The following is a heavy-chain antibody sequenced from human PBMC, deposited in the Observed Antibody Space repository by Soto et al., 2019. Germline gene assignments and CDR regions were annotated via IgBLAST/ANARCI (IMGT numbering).Heavy chain of an antibody. CDR3: ARDCSGGSCYSASAQDAFDI. CDR2: ISSSSSYI. V-gene: IGHV3-21*01. CDR1: GFTFSSYS. J-gene: IGHJ3*02. D-gene: IGHD2-15*01. Sequence: KPGGSLRLSCAASGFTFSSYSMNWVRQAPGKGLEWVSSISSSSSYIYYADSVKGRFTISRDNAKNSLYLQMNSLRAEDTAVYYCARDCSGGSCYSASAQDAFDIWGQGTMVTVSS.